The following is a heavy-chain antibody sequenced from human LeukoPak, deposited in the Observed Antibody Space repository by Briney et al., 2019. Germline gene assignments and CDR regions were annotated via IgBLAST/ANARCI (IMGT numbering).Heavy chain of an antibody. D-gene: IGHD4-23*01. CDR2: ISGYNGNT. Sequence: ASVKVSCKAPGYTFSNYGISWVRQAPGQGLEWMGWISGYNGNTNYAQKFQGRVSMTTDTSTSTAYMELTSLTSDDTAMYYCTRLVIYPAYYYYMDVWGEGTTLTVYS. CDR3: TRLVIYPAYYYYMDV. J-gene: IGHJ6*03. CDR1: GYTFSNYG. V-gene: IGHV1-18*01.